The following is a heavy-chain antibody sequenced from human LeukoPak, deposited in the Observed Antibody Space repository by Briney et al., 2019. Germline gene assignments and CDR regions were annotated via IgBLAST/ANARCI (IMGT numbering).Heavy chain of an antibody. D-gene: IGHD6-13*01. CDR3: TADLIGNSRGIDY. CDR2: IKSGTSGGTT. Sequence: GGSLRLSCAASGFSFSDAWMGWVRQAPGKGLEWVGLIKSGTSGGTTDYSAPVKGRFTISRDDSKNTLYLQMNSLITEDTAVFHCTADLIGNSRGIDYWGQGTLVTVSS. J-gene: IGHJ4*02. V-gene: IGHV3-15*01. CDR1: GFSFSDAW.